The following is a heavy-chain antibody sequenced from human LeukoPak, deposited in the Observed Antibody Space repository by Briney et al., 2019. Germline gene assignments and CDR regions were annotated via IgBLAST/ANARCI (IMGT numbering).Heavy chain of an antibody. V-gene: IGHV3-30*18. CDR2: ISSDGSNK. Sequence: GRPLRLSCAASGFTLSTYGMHWVRQAPGKGLEWVAVISSDGSNKFYADSVKGRFTISRDGSKNTLYLQMNSLRPDDTAVYFCAKPQVTANWYYFHYWGQGTLVTVSS. CDR3: AKPQVTANWYYFHY. D-gene: IGHD2-21*02. CDR1: GFTLSTYG. J-gene: IGHJ4*02.